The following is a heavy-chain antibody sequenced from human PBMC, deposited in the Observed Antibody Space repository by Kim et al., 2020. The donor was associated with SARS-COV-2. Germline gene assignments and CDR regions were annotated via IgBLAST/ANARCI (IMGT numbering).Heavy chain of an antibody. Sequence: GGSLRLSCAASGFTFSDYYMSWIRQAPGKGLEWVSYISSSGSTIYYADSVKGRFTISRDNAKNSPYLQMNSLRAEDTAVYYCARDGEYSSSSRGNYYYYFGMDVWGQGTTVTVSS. J-gene: IGHJ6*02. CDR1: GFTFSDYY. CDR3: ARDGEYSSSSRGNYYYYFGMDV. V-gene: IGHV3-11*01. D-gene: IGHD6-6*01. CDR2: ISSSGSTI.